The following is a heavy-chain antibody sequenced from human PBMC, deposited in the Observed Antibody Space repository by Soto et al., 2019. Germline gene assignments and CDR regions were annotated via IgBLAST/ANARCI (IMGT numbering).Heavy chain of an antibody. CDR1: GYTFTSYG. V-gene: IGHV1-18*01. CDR3: ARASGRGPYNWFAP. D-gene: IGHD3-10*01. J-gene: IGHJ5*02. CDR2: ISAYNGNT. Sequence: ASVKVSCTASGYTFTSYGISWVRQAPGQGLEWMGWISAYNGNTNYAQKLQGRVTMTTDTSTSTAYMELRSLRSDDTAVYYCARASGRGPYNWFAPWVQGTLVTVSS.